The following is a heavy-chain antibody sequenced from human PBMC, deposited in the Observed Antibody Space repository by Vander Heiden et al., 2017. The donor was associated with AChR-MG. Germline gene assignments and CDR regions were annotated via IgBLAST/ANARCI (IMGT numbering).Heavy chain of an antibody. J-gene: IGHJ4*02. CDR3: ARVESHWGSYRPQYYFDY. CDR1: GGSISSGGYY. V-gene: IGHV4-31*03. CDR2: IDYSGST. D-gene: IGHD3-16*02. Sequence: QVQLQEPGPGLVKPSQTLYLTCTVSGGSISSGGYYGSWIRQNPGKGLEWIGYIDYSGSTYYNPSLKSRVTISVDTSKNQFSLKLSSVTAADTAVYYCARVESHWGSYRPQYYFDYWGQGTLVTVSS.